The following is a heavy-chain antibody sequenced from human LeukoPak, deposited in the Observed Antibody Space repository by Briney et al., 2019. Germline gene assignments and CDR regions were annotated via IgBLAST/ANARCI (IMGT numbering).Heavy chain of an antibody. Sequence: PGGSLGLSCAASGFTFSAYWMSWVRQAPGKGLEWVANLKQDGSEKYYVDSVKGRFTISRDNAKNSLYLQMNSLRGEDTAVYYSARDDGFYSASGIYQNYFDHWGQGILVTVSP. CDR1: GFTFSAYW. J-gene: IGHJ4*02. CDR3: ARDDGFYSASGIYQNYFDH. D-gene: IGHD3-10*01. CDR2: LKQDGSEK. V-gene: IGHV3-7*01.